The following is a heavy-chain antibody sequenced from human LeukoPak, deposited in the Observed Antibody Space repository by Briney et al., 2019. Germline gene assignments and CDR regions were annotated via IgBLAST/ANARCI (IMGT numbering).Heavy chain of an antibody. V-gene: IGHV3-53*01. D-gene: IGHD3-10*01. CDR2: IYSDNT. J-gene: IGHJ4*02. CDR1: GFTVSSNS. CDR3: TRVSGDYYGSAFFYLDY. Sequence: PGGSLRLSCTVSGFTVSSNSMSWVRQAPGKGLEWVSFIYSDNTHYSDSVKGRFTISRDNSKNTLYLQMNSLRAEDTAVYYCTRVSGDYYGSAFFYLDYWGQGTLVTVSS.